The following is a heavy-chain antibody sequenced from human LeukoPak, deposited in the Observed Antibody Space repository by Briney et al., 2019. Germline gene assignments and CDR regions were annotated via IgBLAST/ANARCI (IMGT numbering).Heavy chain of an antibody. V-gene: IGHV1-2*06. CDR2: INPNSGGT. J-gene: IGHJ4*02. D-gene: IGHD5-24*01. CDR3: ARVGRDGYNYSPH. CDR1: GYTFTGYY. Sequence: ASVKVSCKASGYTFTGYYMHWVRQAPGQGLEWMGRINPNSGGTNYAQKFQGRVTMTRDTSISTAYMELSRLRSDDTAVYYCARVGRDGYNYSPHWSQGTLVTVSS.